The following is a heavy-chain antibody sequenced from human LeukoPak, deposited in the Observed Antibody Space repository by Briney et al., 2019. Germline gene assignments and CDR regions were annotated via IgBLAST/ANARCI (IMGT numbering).Heavy chain of an antibody. Sequence: SVKVSCKASGGTFSSYAISWVRQAPGQGLEWTGRIIPIFGTANYAQKFQGRVTITTDESTSTAYMELSSLRSEDTAVYYCARDRRDGYNYFFDYWGQGTLVTVPS. D-gene: IGHD5-24*01. V-gene: IGHV1-69*05. CDR1: GGTFSSYA. CDR2: IIPIFGTA. CDR3: ARDRRDGYNYFFDY. J-gene: IGHJ4*02.